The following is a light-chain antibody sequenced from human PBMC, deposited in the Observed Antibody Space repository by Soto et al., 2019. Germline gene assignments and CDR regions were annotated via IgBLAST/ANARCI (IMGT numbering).Light chain of an antibody. Sequence: QSVLTQPASVSGSPGQSITISCTGTSSDVGGYNYVSWYQQHPGKAPKLMIYDVSNPPSGVSNRFSGSKSGNTASLTISGLQAEDEADYYCSSYSSSGTAPFGTGTKVTVL. CDR1: SSDVGGYNY. CDR2: DVS. J-gene: IGLJ1*01. CDR3: SSYSSSGTAP. V-gene: IGLV2-14*01.